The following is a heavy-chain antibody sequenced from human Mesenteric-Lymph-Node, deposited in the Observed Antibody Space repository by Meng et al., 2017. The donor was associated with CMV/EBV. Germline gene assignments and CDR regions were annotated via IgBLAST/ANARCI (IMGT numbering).Heavy chain of an antibody. V-gene: IGHV3-23*01. D-gene: IGHD3-16*01. Sequence: GGSLRLSCAASGFRFENYAMNWVRQRPGKGLEWVAGIRDHGAGTGYVDSVKGRFTISRDNSKNTLYLQMNSLRAEDTAVYYCAKCLGTEGAYHYYYGMDVWGQGTTVTVSS. CDR3: AKCLGTEGAYHYYYGMDV. J-gene: IGHJ6*02. CDR1: GFRFENYA. CDR2: IRDHGAGT.